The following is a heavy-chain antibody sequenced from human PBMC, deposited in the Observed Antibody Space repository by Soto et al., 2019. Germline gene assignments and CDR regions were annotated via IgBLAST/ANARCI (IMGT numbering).Heavy chain of an antibody. Sequence: SENLSLTCTVSGGSISSSSYYWGWIRQPPGKGLEGIGSIYYSGTTYYNPSLKSRVTISVDTSKNQFSLKLSSVTAADTAVYYCARPASRLAVGATDYWGQGTLVTVSS. D-gene: IGHD1-26*01. J-gene: IGHJ4*02. CDR3: ARPASRLAVGATDY. CDR2: IYYSGTT. V-gene: IGHV4-39*01. CDR1: GGSISSSSYY.